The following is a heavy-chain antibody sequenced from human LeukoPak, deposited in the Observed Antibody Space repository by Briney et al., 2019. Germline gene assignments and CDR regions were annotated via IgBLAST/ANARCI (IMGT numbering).Heavy chain of an antibody. J-gene: IGHJ4*02. D-gene: IGHD6-13*01. CDR3: AKEGAAPGPDFDY. CDR1: GASIRNYC. CDR2: IVPSGST. Sequence: SETLSLTCTVSGASIRNYCWSWIRQPAGKGLEWIGRIVPSGSTNYNPSLKSRVTMSVDTSKNQFSLKLNSVTAADTAVYYCAKEGAAPGPDFDYWGQRTLVIVSS. V-gene: IGHV4-4*07.